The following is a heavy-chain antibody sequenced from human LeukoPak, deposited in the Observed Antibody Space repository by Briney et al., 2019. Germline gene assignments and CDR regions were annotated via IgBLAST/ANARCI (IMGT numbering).Heavy chain of an antibody. CDR2: IRYDGSNK. Sequence: PGGSLRLSCVASGFTFSSYEMNWVRQAPGKGLEWVAFIRYDGSNKYYADSVKGRFTISRDNSKNTLYLQMNSLRAEDTAVYYCANGGYWVDYWGQGTLVTVSS. CDR1: GFTFSSYE. CDR3: ANGGYWVDY. D-gene: IGHD2-2*03. J-gene: IGHJ4*02. V-gene: IGHV3-30*02.